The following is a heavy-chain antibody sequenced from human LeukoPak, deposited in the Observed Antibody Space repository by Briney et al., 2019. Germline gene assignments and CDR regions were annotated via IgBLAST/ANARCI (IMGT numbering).Heavy chain of an antibody. CDR1: GGTFSSYA. J-gene: IGHJ6*04. CDR3: ARDRTYCSSTSCYTYDYYGMDV. V-gene: IGHV1-69*13. CDR2: IIPIFGTA. D-gene: IGHD2-2*01. Sequence: SVKVSCKASGGTFSSYAISWVRQAPGQGLEWMGGIIPIFGTANYAQKFQGRVTITADESTSTAYMELSSLRSEDKAVYYCARDRTYCSSTSCYTYDYYGMDVLGKGTTVIVSS.